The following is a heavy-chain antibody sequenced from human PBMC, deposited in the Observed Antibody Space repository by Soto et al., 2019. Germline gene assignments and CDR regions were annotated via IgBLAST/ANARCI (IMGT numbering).Heavy chain of an antibody. J-gene: IGHJ5*02. CDR2: IIPIFGTA. V-gene: IGHV1-69*13. CDR3: ARDPVYSSSPPNWFDP. CDR1: GGTFSSYA. Sequence: SVKVSCKASGGTFSSYAISWVRQAPGQGLGWMGGIIPIFGTANYAQKFQGRVTITADESTSTAYMELSSLRSEDTAVYYCARDPVYSSSPPNWFDPWGQGTLVTVSS. D-gene: IGHD6-6*01.